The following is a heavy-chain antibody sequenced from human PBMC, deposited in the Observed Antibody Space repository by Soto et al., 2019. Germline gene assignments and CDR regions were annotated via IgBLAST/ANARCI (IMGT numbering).Heavy chain of an antibody. J-gene: IGHJ4*02. V-gene: IGHV3-30*18. D-gene: IGHD2-2*01. CDR3: AKSPNFYCSSYHCYKYYFDY. CDR2: ISYDGSDK. Sequence: QEQLVESGGGVVLPGRSLRLSCAASGFIFNTFGMHWVRQAPGKGLEWVAVISYDGSDKYYSDSVRGRFTISRDNSMNTLYLQMNSLRTEDTAVYYCAKSPNFYCSSYHCYKYYFDYWGQGTLVTVSS. CDR1: GFIFNTFG.